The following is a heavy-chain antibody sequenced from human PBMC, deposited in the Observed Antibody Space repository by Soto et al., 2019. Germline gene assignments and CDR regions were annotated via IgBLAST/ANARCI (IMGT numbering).Heavy chain of an antibody. J-gene: IGHJ2*01. V-gene: IGHV3-23*01. CDR3: AKDSIVGATGYFDL. Sequence: EVQLLESGGGLVQPGGSLRLSCAASGFTFSSYAMRWVRQAPGKGLEWVSFISGNGGSTYYADSVKGRFTISRDNPKTMVYLQVNSRRAEDTVRDGCAKDSIVGATGYFDLWGRNTLVPVSS. D-gene: IGHD1-26*01. CDR1: GFTFSSYA. CDR2: ISGNGGST.